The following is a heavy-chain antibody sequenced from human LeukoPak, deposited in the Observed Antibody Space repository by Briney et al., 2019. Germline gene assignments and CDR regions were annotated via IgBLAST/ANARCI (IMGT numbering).Heavy chain of an antibody. J-gene: IGHJ4*02. D-gene: IGHD3-22*01. V-gene: IGHV4-38-2*02. Sequence: SETLSLTRTVSGYSISNGYYWGWIRQPPGKGLEWIGNIYHSGITYYNPSLKSRVTISVDTSKNQFSLKLSSVTAADTAVYYCARVRYFDSGGYYYDFDFWGQGTLVTVSS. CDR1: GYSISNGYY. CDR2: IYHSGIT. CDR3: ARVRYFDSGGYYYDFDF.